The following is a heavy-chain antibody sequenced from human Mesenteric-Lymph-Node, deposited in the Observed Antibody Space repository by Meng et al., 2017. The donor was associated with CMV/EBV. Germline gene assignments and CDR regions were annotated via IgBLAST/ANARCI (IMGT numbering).Heavy chain of an antibody. V-gene: IGHV4-59*01. CDR3: ARVRGSSVVDY. Sequence: GSLRLSCTVSNGPISSYYWNWIRQPPGKGLEWIGSIYHSGSTNYNPSLKSRVTMSVETSKNQFSLNLRSVTAADTAMYYCARVRGSSVVDYWGQGTLVTVSS. J-gene: IGHJ4*01. D-gene: IGHD6-6*01. CDR2: IYHSGST. CDR1: NGPISSYY.